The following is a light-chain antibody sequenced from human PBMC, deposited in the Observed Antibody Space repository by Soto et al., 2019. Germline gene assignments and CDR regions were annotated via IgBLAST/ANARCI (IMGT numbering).Light chain of an antibody. Sequence: EVVLTQSPATLSLAPGERATLSWRASQFLSSYLAWYQQKPGQPPRLLIYDTSNRATGIPARFSGSRSGTDFTLTISSLEPEDFSVYYCQQRYNWPITFGQGTRLEI. CDR1: QFLSSY. J-gene: IGKJ5*01. CDR3: QQRYNWPIT. CDR2: DTS. V-gene: IGKV3-11*01.